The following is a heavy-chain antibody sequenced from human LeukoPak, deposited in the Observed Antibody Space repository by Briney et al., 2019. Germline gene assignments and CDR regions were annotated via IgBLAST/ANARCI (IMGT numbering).Heavy chain of an antibody. CDR3: ARDSGTTGEVKFDP. J-gene: IGHJ5*02. D-gene: IGHD3-10*01. Sequence: GGSLRLSCAASGFTFSDYYMSWIRQAPGKGLEWVSYISSSGSTIYYADSVKGRFTISRDNAKNSLYLQMNSLRAGDTAVYYCARDSGTTGEVKFDPWGQGILVTVSS. CDR1: GFTFSDYY. CDR2: ISSSGSTI. V-gene: IGHV3-11*01.